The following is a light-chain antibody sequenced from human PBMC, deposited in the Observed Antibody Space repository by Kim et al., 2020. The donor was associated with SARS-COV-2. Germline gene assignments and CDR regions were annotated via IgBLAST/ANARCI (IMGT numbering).Light chain of an antibody. CDR1: NSNVGRKA. CDR2: SSN. Sequence: GQWVTISWSVSNSNVGRKAVSWYQQFPGTAPKLLIASSNQRPSGVPDRFSGSKSGTSPSLAISGLQSEDEAYYYCASWDDSLNGPIFGGGTQLTVL. V-gene: IGLV1-44*01. J-gene: IGLJ2*01. CDR3: ASWDDSLNGPI.